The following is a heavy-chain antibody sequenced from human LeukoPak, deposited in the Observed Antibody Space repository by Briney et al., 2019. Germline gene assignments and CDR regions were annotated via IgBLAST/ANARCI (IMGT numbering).Heavy chain of an antibody. D-gene: IGHD6-13*01. CDR3: AKGEQQDC. Sequence: PGRSLRLSCAASGFTFDDYAMHWVRQAPGKGLEWVSGISWNSGSIGYADSVKGRFTISRDNAKNSLYLQMSSLRAEDTALYYCAKGEQQDCWGQGTLVTVSS. CDR1: GFTFDDYA. J-gene: IGHJ4*02. V-gene: IGHV3-9*01. CDR2: ISWNSGSI.